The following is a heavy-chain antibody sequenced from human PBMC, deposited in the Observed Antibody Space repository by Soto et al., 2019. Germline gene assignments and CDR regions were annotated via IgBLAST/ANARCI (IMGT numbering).Heavy chain of an antibody. CDR1: GFTFNTYS. J-gene: IGHJ4*02. V-gene: IGHV3-33*01. CDR2: IWYDGTQK. CDR3: ARAGGTTVTGLWHFDS. Sequence: LRLSCEASGFTFNTYSMHWVRQPPGKGLEWLAAIWYDGTQKYYADSVKGRFIISRDNSKKTLYLEMNSLRAEDTAVYYCARAGGTTVTGLWHFDSWGQGTLVTVSS. D-gene: IGHD4-17*01.